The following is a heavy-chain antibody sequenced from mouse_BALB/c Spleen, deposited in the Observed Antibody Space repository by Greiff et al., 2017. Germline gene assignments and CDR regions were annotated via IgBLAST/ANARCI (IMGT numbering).Heavy chain of an antibody. D-gene: IGHD4-1*01. CDR2: IRNKANGYTT. CDR1: GFTFTDYY. Sequence: EVKLMESGGGLVQPGGSLRLSCATSGFTFTDYYMSWVRQPPGKALEWLGFIRNKANGYTTEYSASVKGRFTISRDNSQSILYLQMNTLRAEDSATYYCARANWDGTLDYWGQGTTLTVSS. V-gene: IGHV7-3*02. J-gene: IGHJ2*01. CDR3: ARANWDGTLDY.